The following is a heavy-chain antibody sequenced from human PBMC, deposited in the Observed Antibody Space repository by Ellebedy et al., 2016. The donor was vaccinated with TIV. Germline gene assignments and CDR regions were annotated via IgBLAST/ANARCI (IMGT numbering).Heavy chain of an antibody. Sequence: GGSLRLSXAASGFSLNNSFMSWIRQAPGRGLEWVSTLTADGRSTYYADSVKGRFTISRDNSKNTLYLQMNSLRAEDTAVYYCATLRGYDILTGYLPRYFDLWGRGTLVTVSS. J-gene: IGHJ2*01. CDR2: LTADGRST. CDR1: GFSLNNSF. CDR3: ATLRGYDILTGYLPRYFDL. V-gene: IGHV3-23*01. D-gene: IGHD3-9*01.